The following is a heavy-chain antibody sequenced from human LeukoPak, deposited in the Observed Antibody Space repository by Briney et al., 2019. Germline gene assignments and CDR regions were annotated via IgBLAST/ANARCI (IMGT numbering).Heavy chain of an antibody. V-gene: IGHV3-9*01. Sequence: GGSLRLSCAASGFTFDDYAMHWVRQAPGKGLEWVSGISWNSGSIGYADSVKGRFTVSRDNAKNSLYLQMNSLRAEDTALYYCAKDMLLHTMTPMVTPFDYWGQGTLVTVSS. CDR1: GFTFDDYA. J-gene: IGHJ4*02. CDR3: AKDMLLHTMTPMVTPFDY. CDR2: ISWNSGSI. D-gene: IGHD5-18*01.